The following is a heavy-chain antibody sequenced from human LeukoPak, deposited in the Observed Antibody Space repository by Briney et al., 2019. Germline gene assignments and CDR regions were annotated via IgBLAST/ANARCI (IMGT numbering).Heavy chain of an antibody. J-gene: IGHJ4*02. Sequence: GGSLRLSCAGSGFTFGRYWMSWVRQAPGKGLEWVASINQGGSRLHYLDSVTGRFIISRDDAQNSLFLRMTRLRVDDTAVYYCARLKDDVTKLDYWGQGTLVSVSS. CDR1: GFTFGRYW. CDR3: ARLKDDVTKLDY. V-gene: IGHV3-7*01. CDR2: INQGGSRL. D-gene: IGHD2-8*01.